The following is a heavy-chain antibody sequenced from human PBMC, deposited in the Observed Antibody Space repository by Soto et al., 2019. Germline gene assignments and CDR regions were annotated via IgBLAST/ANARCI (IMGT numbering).Heavy chain of an antibody. V-gene: IGHV4-34*01. J-gene: IGHJ4*02. D-gene: IGHD2-21*02. CDR3: ARGGRIYCRGDSPNPDS. CDR2: INHSGST. Sequence: SETLSLTCAVYGGSFSGYYWSWIRQPPGKGLEWIGEINHSGSTNYNPSLKSRVTISVDTSKNQCSLNLSSVTATDTALYFCARGGRIYCRGDSPNPDSWGQGTLVTVSS. CDR1: GGSFSGYY.